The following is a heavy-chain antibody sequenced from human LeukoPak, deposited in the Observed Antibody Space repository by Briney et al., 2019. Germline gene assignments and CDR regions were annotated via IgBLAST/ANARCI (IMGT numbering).Heavy chain of an antibody. CDR3: ARVSEYSSGWYFAYYYYGMDV. CDR2: ISAYNGNT. V-gene: IGHV1-18*01. Sequence: ASVKVSCKASGYTFTSYGISWVRQAPGQGLEWMGWISAYNGNTNYAQKLQGRVTMTTDTSTSTAYMGLRSLRSDDTAVYYCARVSEYSSGWYFAYYYYGMDVWGQGTTVAVSS. J-gene: IGHJ6*02. CDR1: GYTFTSYG. D-gene: IGHD6-19*01.